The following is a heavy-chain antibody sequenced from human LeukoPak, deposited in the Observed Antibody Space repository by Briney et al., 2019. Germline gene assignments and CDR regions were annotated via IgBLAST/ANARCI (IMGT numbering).Heavy chain of an antibody. J-gene: IGHJ4*02. CDR2: IYYSGST. Sequence: SETLSLTCTVSGGSISSYYWSWIRQPPGKGLEWIGYIYYSGSTNYNPSPKSRVTISVDTSKNQFSLKLSSVTAADTAVYYCARVVDTAMVPYYFDYWGQGTLVTVSS. CDR1: GGSISSYY. CDR3: ARVVDTAMVPYYFDY. V-gene: IGHV4-59*01. D-gene: IGHD5-18*01.